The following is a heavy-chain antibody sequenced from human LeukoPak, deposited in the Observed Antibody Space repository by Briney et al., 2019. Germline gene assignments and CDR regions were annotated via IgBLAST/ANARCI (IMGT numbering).Heavy chain of an antibody. Sequence: SETLSLTCTVSGGSISSYYWSWIRQPPGKGLEWIGYIYYSGSTNYNPSLKSRVTISVDTSKNQFSLKLSSVTAADTAVYYCARDASRDGYSLNDYWGQGTLVTVSS. CDR3: ARDASRDGYSLNDY. D-gene: IGHD5-24*01. V-gene: IGHV4-59*12. J-gene: IGHJ4*02. CDR1: GGSISSYY. CDR2: IYYSGST.